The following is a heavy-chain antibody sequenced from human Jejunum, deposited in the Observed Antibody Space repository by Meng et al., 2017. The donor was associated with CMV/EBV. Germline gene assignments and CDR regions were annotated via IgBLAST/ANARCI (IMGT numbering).Heavy chain of an antibody. CDR2: IYSDGST. CDR3: GRESGANSGIDY. V-gene: IGHV3-66*01. D-gene: IGHD4/OR15-4a*01. J-gene: IGHJ4*02. Sequence: EVQLVESGXXXXXPXGSXRLSCAASGFTVSSYYMTWVRQAPGKGLEWVSVIYSDGSTYYADSVKGRFTISRDNSRNTLYLQMNSLRAEDTAVYYCGRESGANSGIDYWGQGTLVIVSS. CDR1: GFTVSSYY.